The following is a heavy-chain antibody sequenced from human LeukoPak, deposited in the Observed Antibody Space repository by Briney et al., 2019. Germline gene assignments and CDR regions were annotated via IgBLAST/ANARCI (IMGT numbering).Heavy chain of an antibody. CDR1: GFMFSNYA. J-gene: IGHJ4*02. Sequence: QPGGSLRLSCAASGFMFSNYAMSWVRQAPGKGLERVSGITASGGDTFSADSVKGRFTISRDNSKDTLYLQMSSLRAEDTAIYYCATAGGSSGSHPFIYWGQGTLVTVSS. CDR2: ITASGGDT. CDR3: ATAGGSSGSHPFIY. D-gene: IGHD6-19*01. V-gene: IGHV3-23*01.